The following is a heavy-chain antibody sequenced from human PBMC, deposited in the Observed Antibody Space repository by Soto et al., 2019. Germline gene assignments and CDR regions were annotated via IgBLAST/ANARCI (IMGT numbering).Heavy chain of an antibody. CDR1: GGTFSSYA. J-gene: IGHJ6*02. D-gene: IGHD6-19*01. CDR3: EAVADNYYYGMDV. Sequence: QVQLVQSGAEVKKPGSSVKVSCKASGGTFSSYAISWVRQAPGQGLEWMGGIIPIFGTANYAQKFQGRVTITADESTSTADMELCSLRSEDKAVYYCEAVADNYYYGMDVWGQGTTVTVSS. V-gene: IGHV1-69*01. CDR2: IIPIFGTA.